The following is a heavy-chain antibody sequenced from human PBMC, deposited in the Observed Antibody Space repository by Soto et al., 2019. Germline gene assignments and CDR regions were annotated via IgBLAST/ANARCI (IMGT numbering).Heavy chain of an antibody. V-gene: IGHV4-39*01. D-gene: IGHD6-13*01. CDR3: ATRAGYSSSWYWSY. CDR1: GGSISTSTYY. Sequence: SSETLSLTCTVSGGSISTSTYYWGWIRQPPGKGLEWIGSIYYSGSTYSNPSLKSRVSMSVDTSKNQFSLKLSSVTAADTAVYYCATRAGYSSSWYWSYWGQGTQVTVSS. CDR2: IYYSGST. J-gene: IGHJ4*02.